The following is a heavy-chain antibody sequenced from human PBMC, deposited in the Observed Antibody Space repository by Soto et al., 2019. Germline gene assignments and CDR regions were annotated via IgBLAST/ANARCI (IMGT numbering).Heavy chain of an antibody. CDR1: GFTFRSFT. CDR3: TRDASRDSSARGWFDP. D-gene: IGHD6-13*01. V-gene: IGHV3-21*01. Sequence: GGSLRLSCAASGFTFRSFTMNWVRQAPGKGLEWVSTISSNSTYIYYTDALRGRFTISRDNAKNSLHLQMNSLRAEDTAVYYCTRDASRDSSARGWFDPWGPGTLVTVS. J-gene: IGHJ5*02. CDR2: ISSNSTYI.